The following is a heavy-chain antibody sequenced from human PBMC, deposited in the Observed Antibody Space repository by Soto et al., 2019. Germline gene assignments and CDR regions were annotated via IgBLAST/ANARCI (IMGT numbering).Heavy chain of an antibody. V-gene: IGHV3-15*07. Sequence: PGGSLRLSCEASGFTFINAWMNWVRQAPGKGLEWVGRIRGKIDGGTTDYAAPVKGRFTISRDDSTNTVYLQMNSLKTEDTAIYYCTTLGYCSXXSXYSLDYWGQGALVTVSS. CDR3: TTLGYCSXXSXYSLDY. CDR1: GFTFINAW. J-gene: IGHJ4*02. D-gene: IGHD2-15*01. CDR2: IRGKIDGGTT.